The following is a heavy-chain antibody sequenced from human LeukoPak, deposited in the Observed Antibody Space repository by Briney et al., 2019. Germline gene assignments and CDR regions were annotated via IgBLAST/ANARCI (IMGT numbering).Heavy chain of an antibody. D-gene: IGHD3-22*01. CDR3: ARGGYYDSSGYYRPFDY. J-gene: IGHJ4*02. CDR2: IYTSGST. CDR1: GGSISSYY. V-gene: IGHV4-4*07. Sequence: SETLSLTCTVSGGSISSYYWSWIRQPAGKGLEWIGRIYTSGSTNYNPSLKSRVTISVDRSKNQFSLKLSSVTAADMAVYYCARGGYYDSSGYYRPFDYWGQGTLVTVSS.